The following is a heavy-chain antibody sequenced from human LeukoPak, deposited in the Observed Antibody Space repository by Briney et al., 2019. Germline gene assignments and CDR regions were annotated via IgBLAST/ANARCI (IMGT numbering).Heavy chain of an antibody. CDR1: GGSINSSSYY. CDR2: IYYSGNT. Sequence: PSETLSLTCTVSGGSINSSSYYWDWIRQPPGKGLEWIGAIYYSGNTNYNPSLKSRATISVDTSKNQFSLKLSSVTAADTAVYYCARHRIPAALASAFDYWGQGTLVTVSS. D-gene: IGHD2-2*01. V-gene: IGHV4-39*01. CDR3: ARHRIPAALASAFDY. J-gene: IGHJ4*02.